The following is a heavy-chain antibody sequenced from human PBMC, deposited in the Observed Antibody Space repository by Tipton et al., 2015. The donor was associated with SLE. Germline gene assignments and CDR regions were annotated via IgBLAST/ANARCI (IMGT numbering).Heavy chain of an antibody. CDR1: GFTFRDFA. CDR3: ARGGGGYTHVQNDY. D-gene: IGHD5-12*01. V-gene: IGHV3-33*01. J-gene: IGHJ4*02. Sequence: SLRLSCAASGFTFRDFAMHWVRQTPGKGLEWVAALWYDGSKKFYAGSVEGRFTISRDNSKNTLYLQMDSLRVEDTAVYFCARGGGGYTHVQNDYWGQGSLVTVSS. CDR2: LWYDGSKK.